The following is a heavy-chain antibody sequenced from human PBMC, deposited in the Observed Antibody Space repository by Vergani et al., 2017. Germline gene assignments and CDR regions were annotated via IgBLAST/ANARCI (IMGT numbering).Heavy chain of an antibody. CDR3: ASGKYYSDSTSHFRGRYFDV. J-gene: IGHJ2*01. CDR1: GVSIISRSYY. D-gene: IGHD3-16*01. CDR2: IYNSGNG. V-gene: IGHV4-39*01. Sequence: QMQLQESGPGLVKASETLSLTCTVSGVSIISRSYYWGWIRQPPGKGLECIGSIYNSGNGDSISSLKSRVTISADTSKNQFSLRLTSVTAADTAVYYCASGKYYSDSTSHFRGRYFDVWGRGTLVTVPS.